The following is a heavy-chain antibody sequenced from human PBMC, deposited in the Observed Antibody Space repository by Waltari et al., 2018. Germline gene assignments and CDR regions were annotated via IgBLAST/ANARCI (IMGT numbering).Heavy chain of an antibody. D-gene: IGHD6-13*01. CDR3: ARGSGAAADYYYYYYMDV. Sequence: QVQLVQSGAEVKKPGSSVKVSCKASGGTFSSYAISWVRQAPGQGLEWMGGIIPIFGTANYAQKFQGRVTITADKSTSTAYMELSSLRSEDTAVYYCARGSGAAADYYYYYYMDVWGKGTTVTVSS. CDR1: GGTFSSYA. CDR2: IIPIFGTA. V-gene: IGHV1-69*14. J-gene: IGHJ6*03.